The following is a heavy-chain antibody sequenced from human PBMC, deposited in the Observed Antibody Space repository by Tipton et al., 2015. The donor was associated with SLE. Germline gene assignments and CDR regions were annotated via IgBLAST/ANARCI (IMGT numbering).Heavy chain of an antibody. Sequence: RSLRLSCVASGFTFSSYAMHWVRQAPGKGLEWVAVISYDGSNKYYADSVKGRFTISRDNSKNTLYLQMNSLRAEDTAVYYCASSILWWQVDYWGQGTLVTVSS. D-gene: IGHD2-21*01. CDR1: GFTFSSYA. CDR3: ASSILWWQVDY. CDR2: ISYDGSNK. J-gene: IGHJ4*02. V-gene: IGHV3-30*04.